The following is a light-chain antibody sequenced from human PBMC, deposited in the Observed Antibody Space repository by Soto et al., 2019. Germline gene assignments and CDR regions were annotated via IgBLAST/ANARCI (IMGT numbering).Light chain of an antibody. CDR3: RSYTSDWGV. Sequence: QSVLTQPASVSGSPGQSITISCTGTSSDVGGYDFVSWYQHHPGKAPKLIIYEVSTRPSGVSHRFSGSKSGNTASLTISGLQAEDEADYYCRSYTSDWGVFGTGTKLTVL. V-gene: IGLV2-14*01. CDR1: SSDVGGYDF. CDR2: EVS. J-gene: IGLJ1*01.